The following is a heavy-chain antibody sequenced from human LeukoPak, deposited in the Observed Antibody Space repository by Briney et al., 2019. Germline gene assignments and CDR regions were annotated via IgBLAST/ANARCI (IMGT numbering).Heavy chain of an antibody. D-gene: IGHD3-10*01. Sequence: SETLSLTCTVSGGSISSYYWSWIRQPPGKGLEWIGYIYYNGNTNYRPSLEGRVTISLITSKNQFSLKLSSVTAADTAVYYCARGDYYGSGTPLNDYWGQGTLVTVSS. CDR3: ARGDYYGSGTPLNDY. J-gene: IGHJ4*02. CDR2: IYYNGNT. CDR1: GGSISSYY. V-gene: IGHV4-59*01.